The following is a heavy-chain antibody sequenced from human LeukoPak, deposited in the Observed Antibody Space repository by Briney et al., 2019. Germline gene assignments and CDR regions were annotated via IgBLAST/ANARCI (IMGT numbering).Heavy chain of an antibody. CDR3: AREGGTYYYDSSGYYSSSWFDP. Sequence: SETLSLTCTVSGGSISSSSYYWGWIRQPPGKGLEWIGSIYYSGSTYYNPSLKSQVTISVDTSKNQFSLKLSSVTAADTAVYYCAREGGTYYYDSSGYYSSSWFDPWGQGTLVTVSS. V-gene: IGHV4-39*07. J-gene: IGHJ5*02. CDR1: GGSISSSSYY. CDR2: IYYSGST. D-gene: IGHD3-22*01.